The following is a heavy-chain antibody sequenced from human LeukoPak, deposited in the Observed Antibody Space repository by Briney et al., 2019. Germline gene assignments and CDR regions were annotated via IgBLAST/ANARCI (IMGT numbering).Heavy chain of an antibody. CDR3: ARCKGVPAAVIDY. V-gene: IGHV3-74*01. D-gene: IGHD2-2*01. J-gene: IGHJ4*02. Sequence: GGSLRLSCAASGFTFSNYWMHWVRQAPGKGLVWVSRINVDGSSPDYADSVKGRFTISRDNSKNTLYLQMNSLRAEDTAVYYCARCKGVPAAVIDYWGQGTLVTVSS. CDR1: GFTFSNYW. CDR2: INVDGSSP.